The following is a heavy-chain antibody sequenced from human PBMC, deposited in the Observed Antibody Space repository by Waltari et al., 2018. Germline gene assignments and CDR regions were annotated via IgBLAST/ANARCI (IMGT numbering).Heavy chain of an antibody. V-gene: IGHV3-23*01. CDR1: GFTFSRYA. CDR2: ISGSGGST. D-gene: IGHD6-19*01. CDR3: ARVAVAGSGDWFDP. Sequence: EVQLLESGGGLVQPGGYLSLSCAASGFTFSRYAMSWVRQAPGKGLEWVSAISGSGGSTYYADSVNGRFTISRDNSNNILYLQMNSLSAEDTAVYYCARVAVAGSGDWFDPWVHGTLVTVSS. J-gene: IGHJ5*02.